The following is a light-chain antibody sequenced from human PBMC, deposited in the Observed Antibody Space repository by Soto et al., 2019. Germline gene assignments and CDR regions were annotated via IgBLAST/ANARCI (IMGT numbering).Light chain of an antibody. CDR1: SSDVGGYNY. CDR3: SSYTSRTLYV. J-gene: IGLJ1*01. Sequence: SVLTQPASVSGSPGQSITISCTGTSSDVGGYNYVSWYQQHPGKAPKLMIYDVSNRPSGVSNRFSGSKSGNTASLTISGLQAEDEADYYCSSYTSRTLYVFGTGTKVTVL. CDR2: DVS. V-gene: IGLV2-14*01.